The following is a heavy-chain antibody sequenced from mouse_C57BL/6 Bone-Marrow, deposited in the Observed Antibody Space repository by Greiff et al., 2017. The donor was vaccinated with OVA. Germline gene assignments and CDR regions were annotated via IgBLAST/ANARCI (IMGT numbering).Heavy chain of an antibody. V-gene: IGHV1-15*01. CDR2: IDPETGGN. D-gene: IGHD2-3*01. CDR3: TRGYDGYYYYAMDY. Sequence: QVQLKESGAELVRPGASVTLSCKASGYTFTDYEMHWVKQTPVHGLEWIGAIDPETGGNATNQKLKGKAILTADKSSSSPYMELRSLTSEDSAVYYCTRGYDGYYYYAMDYWGQGTSVTVSS. CDR1: GYTFTDYE. J-gene: IGHJ4*01.